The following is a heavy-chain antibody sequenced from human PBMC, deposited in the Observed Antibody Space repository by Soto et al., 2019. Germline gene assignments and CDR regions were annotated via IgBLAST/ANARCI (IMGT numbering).Heavy chain of an antibody. V-gene: IGHV5-10-1*04. J-gene: IGHJ6*02. D-gene: IGHD6-19*01. CDR3: ARFGAGNGMDV. CDR2: IDPGDSYT. Sequence: GESLKISCKGSGYSFTSYWISWVRQMPGKGLEWMGRIDPGDSYTNYSPPFQGQVTISADKSISTAYLQWSSLKASDTAMYYCARFGAGNGMDVWGQGTTVTVSS. CDR1: GYSFTSYW.